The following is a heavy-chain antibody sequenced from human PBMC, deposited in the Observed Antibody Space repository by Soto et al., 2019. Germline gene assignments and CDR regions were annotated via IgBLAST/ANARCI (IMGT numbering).Heavy chain of an antibody. CDR1: GYTFTGYY. V-gene: IGHV1-2*04. Sequence: ASVKVSCKASGYTFTGYYMHWVRQAPGQGLEWMGWINPNSGGTNYAQKFQGWVTMTRDTSISTAYMELSRLRSDDTAVYYCARDAVYDTSGYHFDYWGQGTLVTVSS. CDR2: INPNSGGT. J-gene: IGHJ4*02. CDR3: ARDAVYDTSGYHFDY. D-gene: IGHD3-22*01.